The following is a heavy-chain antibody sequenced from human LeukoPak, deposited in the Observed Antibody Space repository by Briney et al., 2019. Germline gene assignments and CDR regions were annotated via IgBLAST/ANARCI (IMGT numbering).Heavy chain of an antibody. CDR2: INSDGSST. J-gene: IGHJ6*02. CDR3: ARGYYDFWSGYYGDYYYGMDV. V-gene: IGHV3-74*01. D-gene: IGHD3-3*01. CDR1: GFTFSSYW. Sequence: GGSLRLSCAASGFTFSSYWMHWVRQAPGKGLVWVSRINSDGSSTSYADSVKGRFTISRDNAKNTLYLQMNSLRAEDTAVYYCARGYYDFWSGYYGDYYYGMDVWGQGTTVTVSS.